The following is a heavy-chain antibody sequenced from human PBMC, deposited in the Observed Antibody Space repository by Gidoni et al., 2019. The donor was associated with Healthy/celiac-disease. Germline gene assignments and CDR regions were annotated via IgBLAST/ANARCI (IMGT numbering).Heavy chain of an antibody. Sequence: QLQLQESGPGLVKPSETLSLTCTVSGGSISSSSYYWGWIRQPPGKGLEWIGSIYYSGSTYYNPSLKSRVTISVDTSKNQFSLKLSSVTAADTAVYYCARLGFEGYRHDYWGQGTLVTVSS. CDR1: GGSISSSSYY. CDR3: ARLGFEGYRHDY. V-gene: IGHV4-39*01. J-gene: IGHJ4*02. D-gene: IGHD5-18*01. CDR2: IYYSGST.